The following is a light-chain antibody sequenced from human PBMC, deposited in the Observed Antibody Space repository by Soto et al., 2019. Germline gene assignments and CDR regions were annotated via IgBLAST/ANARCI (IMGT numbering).Light chain of an antibody. J-gene: IGKJ5*01. CDR1: QGISSC. Sequence: DVQLTQSPSFLSASVGDRVTITCRASQGISSCLAWYQQKPGKAPKLLIYAASTLQSGVPSRFSGSGSGTEFTLTISSLQPEDFATYYCQQLNSYPITFGQGTRLEIK. V-gene: IGKV1-9*01. CDR3: QQLNSYPIT. CDR2: AAS.